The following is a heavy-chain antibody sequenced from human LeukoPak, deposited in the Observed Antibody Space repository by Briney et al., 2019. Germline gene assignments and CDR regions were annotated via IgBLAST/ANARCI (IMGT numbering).Heavy chain of an antibody. CDR3: ARERPNWFDP. CDR1: GGSISSGGYS. V-gene: IGHV4-30-2*01. CDR2: IYHSGST. Sequence: SQTLSLTCAVSGGSISSGGYSWSWIRQPPGKGLEWIGYIYHSGSTYYNPSLKSRVTISVDRSKNQFSLKLSSVTAADTAVYYYARERPNWFDPWGQGTLVTVSS. J-gene: IGHJ5*02.